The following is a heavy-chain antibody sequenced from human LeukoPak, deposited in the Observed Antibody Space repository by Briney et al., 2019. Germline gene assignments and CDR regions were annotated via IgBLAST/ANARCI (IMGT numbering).Heavy chain of an antibody. J-gene: IGHJ4*02. Sequence: PGGTLRLSCTASGFTFSNYAMSWVRQAPGKGLEWVSSICGSDGSTYYADSVNGRFTISREISNKSLDLQRNSMRVEATAIYYCAKDRGYCTGGSCYSDDWGQGTLVTVPS. D-gene: IGHD2-15*01. CDR2: ICGSDGST. V-gene: IGHV3-23*01. CDR1: GFTFSNYA. CDR3: AKDRGYCTGGSCYSDD.